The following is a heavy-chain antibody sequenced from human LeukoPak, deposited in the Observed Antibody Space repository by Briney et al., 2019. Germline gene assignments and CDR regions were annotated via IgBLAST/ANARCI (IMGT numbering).Heavy chain of an antibody. D-gene: IGHD6-19*01. CDR3: AKHSSGWYAYYYYYMDV. CDR2: IKQDGSEK. Sequence: GGSLRLSCAASGFTFSSYWMSWVRQAQGKGLEWVANIKQDGSEKYYVDSVKGRFTISRDNSKNTLYLQMNSLRAEDTAVYYCAKHSSGWYAYYYYYMDVWGKGTTVTVSS. V-gene: IGHV3-7*03. J-gene: IGHJ6*03. CDR1: GFTFSSYW.